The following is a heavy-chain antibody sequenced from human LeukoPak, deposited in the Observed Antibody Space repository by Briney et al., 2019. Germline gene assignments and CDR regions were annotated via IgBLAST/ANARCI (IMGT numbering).Heavy chain of an antibody. V-gene: IGHV1-18*01. CDR3: ARVAPGYCSSTSCYVADY. J-gene: IGHJ4*02. CDR2: ISAYNGST. D-gene: IGHD2-2*01. CDR1: GYTFTSYG. Sequence: ASVKVSCKASGYTFTSYGISWVRQAPGQGLEWMGWISAYNGSTNYAQKLQGRVTMTTDTSTSTAYMELRSLRSDDTAVYYCARVAPGYCSSTSCYVADYWGQGTLVTVSS.